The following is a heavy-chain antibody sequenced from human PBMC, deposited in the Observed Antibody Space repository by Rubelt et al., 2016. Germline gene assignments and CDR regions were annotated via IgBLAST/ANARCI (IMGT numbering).Heavy chain of an antibody. V-gene: IGHV4-59*12. Sequence: IYYSGSTNYNPSLKCRVTISVDTSKNQFSLKLSSVTAADTAVYYCARGRLGDYWGQGTLVTVSS. CDR2: IYYSGST. D-gene: IGHD3-3*01. J-gene: IGHJ4*02. CDR3: ARGRLGDY.